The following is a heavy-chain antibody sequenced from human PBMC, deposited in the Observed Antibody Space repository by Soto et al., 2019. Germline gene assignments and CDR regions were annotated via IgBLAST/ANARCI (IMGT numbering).Heavy chain of an antibody. Sequence: QVQLVQSGAEVKKPGSSMKVSCKASGGTFSSYTISWVRQAPGEGLEWMGRIIPILGIANYAQKFQGRVTITADKSTCTAYMELSSLRSEDTAVYYCARDVSEWPGWFDPWGQGTLVTVSS. J-gene: IGHJ5*02. CDR3: ARDVSEWPGWFDP. D-gene: IGHD3-3*01. CDR1: GGTFSSYT. V-gene: IGHV1-69*08. CDR2: IIPILGIA.